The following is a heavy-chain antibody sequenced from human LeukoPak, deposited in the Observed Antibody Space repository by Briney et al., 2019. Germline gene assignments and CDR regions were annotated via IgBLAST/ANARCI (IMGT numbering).Heavy chain of an antibody. Sequence: GGSLRLSCVASGFRFDDYGMSWVRQAPGKGLEWVSGINGSGGRTYYADSVKGRLTISRDNSKSTLYLQMNSLRAEDTAVYYCAKGGLVHAFDIWGQGTMVTVSS. J-gene: IGHJ3*02. CDR3: AKGGLVHAFDI. CDR1: GFRFDDYG. CDR2: INGSGGRT. V-gene: IGHV3-23*01. D-gene: IGHD3-22*01.